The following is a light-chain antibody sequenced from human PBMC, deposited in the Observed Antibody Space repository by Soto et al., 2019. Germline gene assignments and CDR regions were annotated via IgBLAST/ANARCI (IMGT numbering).Light chain of an antibody. V-gene: IGLV2-14*01. CDR3: SSYASSSSYV. CDR2: KVT. Sequence: QSALTQPASVSGSPGQSITISCTGTSSDVGGYNHVSWYQIHPGKAPKLIIYKVTSRPSGVSYRFSGSKSGNSASLTISGLQAEDEADYYCSSYASSSSYVFGGGTKVTVL. J-gene: IGLJ1*01. CDR1: SSDVGGYNH.